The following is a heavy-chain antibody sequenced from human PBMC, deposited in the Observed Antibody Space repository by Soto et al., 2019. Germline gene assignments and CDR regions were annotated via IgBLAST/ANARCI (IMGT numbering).Heavy chain of an antibody. V-gene: IGHV1-18*04. Sequence: QVQLVQSGAEVKKPGASVKVSCRASGYIFSTYIISWVRQAPGQGLEWMGWISAYNGNTNYAQKLQGRVTMTTDTSTSTAYMELRSLRSDDTAVYYCARAFFPYRYYYMDVWGKGTTVTVSS. CDR2: ISAYNGNT. CDR1: GYIFSTYI. CDR3: ARAFFPYRYYYMDV. J-gene: IGHJ6*03. D-gene: IGHD3-16*02.